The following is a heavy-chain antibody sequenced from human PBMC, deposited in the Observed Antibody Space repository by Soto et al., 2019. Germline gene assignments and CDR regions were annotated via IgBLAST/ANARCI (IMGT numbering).Heavy chain of an antibody. D-gene: IGHD3-3*01. Sequence: GGSLRLSCAASGFTFDDYAMHWVRQAPGKGLEWVSLISWDGGSTYYADSVKGRFTISRDNSKNSLYLQMNSLRAEDTALYYCAKDINVNDFWSGSHYYYGMDVWGQGTPVTVSS. CDR2: ISWDGGST. CDR3: AKDINVNDFWSGSHYYYGMDV. CDR1: GFTFDDYA. J-gene: IGHJ6*02. V-gene: IGHV3-43D*03.